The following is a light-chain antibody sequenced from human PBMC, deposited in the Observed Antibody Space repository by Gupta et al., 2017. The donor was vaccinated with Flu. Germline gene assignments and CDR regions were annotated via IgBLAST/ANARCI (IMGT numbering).Light chain of an antibody. CDR3: SSFAGSKDLWV. J-gene: IGLJ3*02. Sequence: APGQSITISCTGTTSDIGGYNYVSWYQQFPGRAPKLIIYGVTERPSGVPHRFSGSKSGNTASLTVSGLQAEDEAGYYCSSFAGSKDLWVFGG. CDR2: GVT. CDR1: TSDIGGYNY. V-gene: IGLV2-8*01.